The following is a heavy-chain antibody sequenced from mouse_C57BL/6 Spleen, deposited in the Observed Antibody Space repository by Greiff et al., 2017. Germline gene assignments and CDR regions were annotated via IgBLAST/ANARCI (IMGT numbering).Heavy chain of an antibody. Sequence: EVQLQESGPGLVKPSQSLSLTCSVTGYSITSGYYWNWIRQFPGNKLEWMGYISYDGSNNYNPSLKNRISITRDTSKNQFFLKLNSVTTEDTATXYCARDGYEGYFDVWGTGTTVTVSS. CDR2: ISYDGSN. J-gene: IGHJ1*03. CDR3: ARDGYEGYFDV. V-gene: IGHV3-6*01. CDR1: GYSITSGYY. D-gene: IGHD2-2*01.